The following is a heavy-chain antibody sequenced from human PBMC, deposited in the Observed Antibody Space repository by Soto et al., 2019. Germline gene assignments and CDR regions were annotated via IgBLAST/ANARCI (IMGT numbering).Heavy chain of an antibody. Sequence: SETLSLTCTVSGGSISSSSYYWGWIRQPPGKGLEWIGSIYYSGSTYYNPSLKSRVTISVDTSKNQFSLKLSSVTAADTAVYYCARHVAVAGYYFDYWGQGTLVTVSS. CDR3: ARHVAVAGYYFDY. D-gene: IGHD6-19*01. CDR2: IYYSGST. V-gene: IGHV4-39*01. J-gene: IGHJ4*02. CDR1: GGSISSSSYY.